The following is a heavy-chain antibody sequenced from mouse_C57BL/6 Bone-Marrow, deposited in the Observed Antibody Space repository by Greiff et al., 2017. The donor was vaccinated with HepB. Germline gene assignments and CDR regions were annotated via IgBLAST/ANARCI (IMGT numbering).Heavy chain of an antibody. D-gene: IGHD5-1*01. CDR1: GFTFSDAW. CDR3: TRPLTSHFDY. CDR2: IRNKANNHAT. Sequence: EVKLEESGGGLVQPGGSMKLSCAASGFTFSDAWMDWVRQSPEKGLEWVAEIRNKANNHATYYAESVKGRFTIARDDAKSSVYLQMNSLRAEDTGIYYCTRPLTSHFDYWGQGTTLTVSS. J-gene: IGHJ2*01. V-gene: IGHV6-6*01.